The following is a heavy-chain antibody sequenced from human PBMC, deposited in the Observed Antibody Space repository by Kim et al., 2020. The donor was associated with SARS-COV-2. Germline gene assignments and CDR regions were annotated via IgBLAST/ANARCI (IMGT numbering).Heavy chain of an antibody. CDR2: ISYDGSNK. V-gene: IGHV3-30-3*01. Sequence: GGSLRLSCAASGFTFSSYAMHWVRQAPGKGLEWVAVISYDGSNKYYADSVKGRFTISRDNSKNTLYLQMNSLRAEDTAVYYCARSEGAPLGYYFDYWGQGTLVTVSS. D-gene: IGHD1-26*01. CDR1: GFTFSSYA. CDR3: ARSEGAPLGYYFDY. J-gene: IGHJ4*02.